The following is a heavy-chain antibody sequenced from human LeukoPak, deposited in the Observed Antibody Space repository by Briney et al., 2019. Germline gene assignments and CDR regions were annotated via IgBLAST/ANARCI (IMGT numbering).Heavy chain of an antibody. CDR1: GFMFSSYG. J-gene: IGHJ3*02. CDR3: ARDENSFDM. CDR2: ISSSSSHK. V-gene: IGHV3-21*01. D-gene: IGHD2/OR15-2a*01. Sequence: EGSLRLSCAASGFMFSSYGMTWVRQAPGKGLEWVSFISSSSSHKYYADSLRGRFTISRDNSKNSLYLQMNSLRAEDTAVYYCARDENSFDMWGQGTMVTVSS.